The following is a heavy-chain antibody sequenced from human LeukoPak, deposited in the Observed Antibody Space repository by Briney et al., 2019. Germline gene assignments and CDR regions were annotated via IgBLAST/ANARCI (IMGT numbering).Heavy chain of an antibody. Sequence: SETLSLTCAVYGGSFSGYYWNWIRQPPGKGLEWIGEINHSGSTNYNPSLKSRVTISVDTSKNQFSLKLSSVTAADTAVYYCARMAKLAARRGVGAFDIWGQGTMVTVSS. CDR1: GGSFSGYY. D-gene: IGHD6-6*01. J-gene: IGHJ3*02. CDR3: ARMAKLAARRGVGAFDI. V-gene: IGHV4-34*01. CDR2: INHSGST.